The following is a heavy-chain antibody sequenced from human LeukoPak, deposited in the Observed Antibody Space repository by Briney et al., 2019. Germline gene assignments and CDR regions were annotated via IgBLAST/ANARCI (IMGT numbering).Heavy chain of an antibody. CDR1: GFTFSSYW. J-gene: IGHJ3*02. Sequence: QSGGSLRLSCAASGFTFSSYWMSWVRQAPGKGLEWVANIKQDGSEKYYVDSVKGRFTISRDNAKNSLYLQMNSLRAEDTAVYYCAKIAAAARDAFDIWGQGTMVTVSS. CDR2: IKQDGSEK. V-gene: IGHV3-7*01. CDR3: AKIAAAARDAFDI. D-gene: IGHD6-13*01.